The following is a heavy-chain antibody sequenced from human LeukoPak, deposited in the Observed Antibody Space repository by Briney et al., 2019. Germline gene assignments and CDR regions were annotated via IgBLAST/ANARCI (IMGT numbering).Heavy chain of an antibody. CDR1: GDSISSGDYY. CDR2: TYYSGST. J-gene: IGHJ5*02. CDR3: ARPYYYDSRIDP. Sequence: PSQTLSLTCTVSGDSISSGDYYWSWIRQPPGKGLEWIGYTYYSGSTYYNPSLKNRVSISVDTSKNQFSLNLSSVTAADTAVYYCARPYYYDSRIDPWGQGTLVTVSS. D-gene: IGHD3-22*01. V-gene: IGHV4-30-4*01.